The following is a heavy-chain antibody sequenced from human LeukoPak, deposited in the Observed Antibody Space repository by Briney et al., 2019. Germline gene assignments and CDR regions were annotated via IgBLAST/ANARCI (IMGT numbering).Heavy chain of an antibody. D-gene: IGHD2-21*01. V-gene: IGHV3-7*03. CDR1: GFTLSSDW. J-gene: IGHJ4*02. Sequence: GGSLRLSCVVPGFTLSSDWMSWVRQAPGKGLEWVANIKKDGIEKYYVESVKGRFTISRDNAKNSLSLQMNSLKTEDTAVYYCITPLPYSAQGGQGTLVTVS. CDR3: ITPLPYSAQ. CDR2: IKKDGIEK.